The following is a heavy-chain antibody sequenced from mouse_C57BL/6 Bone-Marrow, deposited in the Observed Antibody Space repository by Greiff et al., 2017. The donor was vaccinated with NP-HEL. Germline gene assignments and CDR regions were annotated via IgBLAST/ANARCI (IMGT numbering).Heavy chain of an antibody. Sequence: EVQVVESEGGLVQPGSSMKLSCTASGFTFSDYYMAWVRQVPEKGLEWVANINYDGSSTYYLDSLKSRFIISSDNAKNILYLQMSSLKSEDTATYYCARDTEWYFDVWGTGTTVTVSS. V-gene: IGHV5-16*01. CDR1: GFTFSDYY. CDR3: ARDTEWYFDV. CDR2: INYDGSST. D-gene: IGHD1-1*01. J-gene: IGHJ1*03.